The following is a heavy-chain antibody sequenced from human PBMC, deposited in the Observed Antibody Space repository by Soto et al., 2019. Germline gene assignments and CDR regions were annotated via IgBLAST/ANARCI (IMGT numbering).Heavy chain of an antibody. CDR1: GFSLSTTGVG. V-gene: IGHV2-5*02. J-gene: IGHJ4*02. CDR3: AHRQGGYNWNDGDFDY. D-gene: IGHD1-20*01. CDR2: IYWDDDK. Sequence: QITLKESGPTLVKPTQTLTLTCTFSGFSLSTTGVGVGWIRQPPGETLEYLALIYWDDDKRYSPSLRSRLTIPKDTSKNQVVLTMTNMDPVDTATYYCAHRQGGYNWNDGDFDYWGQGTLVTVSS.